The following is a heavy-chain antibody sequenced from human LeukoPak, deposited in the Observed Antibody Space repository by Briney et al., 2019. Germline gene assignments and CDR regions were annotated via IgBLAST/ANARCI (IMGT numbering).Heavy chain of an antibody. CDR3: ARVGPVAATFDY. CDR2: IYHSGST. CDR1: GVSISSGGYS. J-gene: IGHJ4*02. Sequence: SETLSLTCAVSGVSISSGGYSWSWIRQPPGKGLEWFGYIYHSGSTHYTPSLKSRVIISVDRSKNQFFLKLSSVAAAATAVYYCARVGPVAATFDYWGQGTLVTVSS. V-gene: IGHV4-30-2*01. D-gene: IGHD2-15*01.